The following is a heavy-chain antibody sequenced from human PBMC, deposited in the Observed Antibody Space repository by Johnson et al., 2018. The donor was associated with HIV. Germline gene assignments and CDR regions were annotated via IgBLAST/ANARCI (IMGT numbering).Heavy chain of an antibody. CDR1: GFPFRDSA. Sequence: QVQLVESGGGVVQPGRSLRLSCAASGFPFRDSAMHWVRQAPGRGMEWVAVILFDGVYKHYAESVKGRFTISRDNSQNTLYMQMNSLKFEDTALYYCATQDRIAATGLLDTFDIWGQGTMVTVSS. CDR2: ILFDGVYK. J-gene: IGHJ3*02. V-gene: IGHV3-30-3*01. D-gene: IGHD6-13*01. CDR3: ATQDRIAATGLLDTFDI.